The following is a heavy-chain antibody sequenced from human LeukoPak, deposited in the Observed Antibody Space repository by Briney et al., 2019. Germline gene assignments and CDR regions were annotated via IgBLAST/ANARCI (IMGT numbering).Heavy chain of an antibody. Sequence: SETLSPTCTVSGGSISSYYWSWIRQPPGKGLEWIGYIYYSGSTNYNPSLKSRVTISVDTSKNQFSLKLSSVTAADTAVYYCARGRWLQPGSYFDYWGQGTLVTVSS. D-gene: IGHD5-24*01. CDR2: IYYSGST. V-gene: IGHV4-59*01. J-gene: IGHJ4*02. CDR3: ARGRWLQPGSYFDY. CDR1: GGSISSYY.